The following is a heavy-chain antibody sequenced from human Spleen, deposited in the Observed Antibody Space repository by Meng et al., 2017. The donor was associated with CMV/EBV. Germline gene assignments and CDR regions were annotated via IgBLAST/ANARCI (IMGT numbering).Heavy chain of an antibody. J-gene: IGHJ4*02. CDR2: INHDGSEK. V-gene: IGHV3-7*01. CDR1: FPFNNYW. Sequence: FPFNNYWMNWFRQAPGKGLEWVGNINHDGSEKNYVDSVKGRFTISRDNAKNSLYLQMNSLRVEDTAMYYCARDRLAANWDVYRLDYWGQGTLVTVSS. CDR3: ARDRLAANWDVYRLDY. D-gene: IGHD2-15*01.